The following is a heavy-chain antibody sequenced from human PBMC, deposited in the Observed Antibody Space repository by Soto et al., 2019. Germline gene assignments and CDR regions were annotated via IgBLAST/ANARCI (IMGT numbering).Heavy chain of an antibody. CDR3: AKDLGSNSMYGMDV. CDR2: ISGSGGTT. J-gene: IGHJ6*02. V-gene: IGHV3-23*01. D-gene: IGHD6-13*01. Sequence: GGSLRLSCAASGFPFSNYAMSWVRQAPGKGLEWVSGISGSGGTTYYADSVKGRFTISRDNSKNTLYLQMNSLRAEDTAVYYCAKDLGSNSMYGMDVWGQGTTVTVSS. CDR1: GFPFSNYA.